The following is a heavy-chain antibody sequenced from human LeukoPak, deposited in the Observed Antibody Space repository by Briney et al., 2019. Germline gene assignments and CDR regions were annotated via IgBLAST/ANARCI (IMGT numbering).Heavy chain of an antibody. CDR2: IYYSGST. J-gene: IGHJ4*02. CDR1: GGSISSSSYY. D-gene: IGHD2-2*01. CDR3: ARVDCSSTSCYSNPFDY. Sequence: PSETLSLTCTVSGGSISSSSYYWGWIRQPPGKGLEWIGSIYYSGSTYYNPSLKSRVTISADTSKNQFSLKLSSVTAADTAVYYCARVDCSSTSCYSNPFDYWGQGTLVTVSS. V-gene: IGHV4-39*07.